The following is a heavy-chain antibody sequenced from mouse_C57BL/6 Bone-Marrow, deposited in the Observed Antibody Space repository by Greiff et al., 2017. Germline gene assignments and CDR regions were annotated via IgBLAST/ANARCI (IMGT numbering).Heavy chain of an antibody. CDR3: ARTYYSNFDY. CDR1: GYAFTNYL. Sequence: VQLQESGAELVRPGTSVKVSCKASGYAFTNYLIEWVKQRPGQGLEWIGVINPGSGGTNYNEKFKGKATLTADKSSSTAYMRLSSLTSEDSAVYFCARTYYSNFDYWGQGTTLTVSA. V-gene: IGHV1-54*01. J-gene: IGHJ2*01. D-gene: IGHD2-5*01. CDR2: INPGSGGT.